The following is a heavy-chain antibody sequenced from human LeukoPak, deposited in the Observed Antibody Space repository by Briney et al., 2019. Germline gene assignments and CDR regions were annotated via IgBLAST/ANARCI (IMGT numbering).Heavy chain of an antibody. D-gene: IGHD1-14*01. V-gene: IGHV3-7*01. Sequence: GGSLRLSCADSGVTLSNYFMSSVRQAPGKGLERVANIKQDGSEKYYVDSAKGRFTISRDNAKNSLYLQMNSLRAEDTAVYYCARDDGILRFDPWGQGTLVTVSS. J-gene: IGHJ5*02. CDR3: ARDDGILRFDP. CDR1: GVTLSNYF. CDR2: IKQDGSEK.